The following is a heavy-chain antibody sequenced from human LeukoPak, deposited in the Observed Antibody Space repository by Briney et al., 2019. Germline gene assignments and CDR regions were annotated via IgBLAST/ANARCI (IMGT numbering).Heavy chain of an antibody. Sequence: GGSLRLSCAASGFTFNSCGMHWVRQAPGKGLEWVAGIWYDGSNKYYADSVKGRVTISRDNSKKTLYLQMNSLRAEDTAVYYCAKGLPLFYYDSSGPIDYWGQGTLVTVSS. D-gene: IGHD3-22*01. J-gene: IGHJ4*02. CDR1: GFTFNSCG. CDR3: AKGLPLFYYDSSGPIDY. V-gene: IGHV3-33*03. CDR2: IWYDGSNK.